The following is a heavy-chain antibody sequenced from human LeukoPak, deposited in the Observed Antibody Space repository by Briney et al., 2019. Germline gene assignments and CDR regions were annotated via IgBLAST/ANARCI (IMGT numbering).Heavy chain of an antibody. CDR2: IYYSGST. J-gene: IGHJ3*02. CDR1: GGSISSYY. Sequence: SETLSLTCTVSGGSISSYYWSWIRQPPGKRLEWIGHIYYSGSTNYNPSLKSRVTISVDTSKNQFSLKLSSVTAADTAVYYCARYCSGGNCKGAFDIWGQGTMVTVSS. CDR3: ARYCSGGNCKGAFDI. D-gene: IGHD2-15*01. V-gene: IGHV4-59*12.